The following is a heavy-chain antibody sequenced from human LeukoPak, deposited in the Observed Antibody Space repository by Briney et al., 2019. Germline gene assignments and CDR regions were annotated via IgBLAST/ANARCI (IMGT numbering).Heavy chain of an antibody. CDR2: TYYGSKWYN. Sequence: SQTLSLTCAISGDSVSSNSAAWNWIRQSPSRGLEWLGRTYYGSKWYNDYAVSVKSRITINPDTSKNQFSLQLNSVTPEDTAVYYCARGLLGSGYYYYYMDVWGKGTTVTVSS. V-gene: IGHV6-1*01. CDR3: ARGLLGSGYYYYYMDV. J-gene: IGHJ6*03. D-gene: IGHD3-10*01. CDR1: GDSVSSNSAA.